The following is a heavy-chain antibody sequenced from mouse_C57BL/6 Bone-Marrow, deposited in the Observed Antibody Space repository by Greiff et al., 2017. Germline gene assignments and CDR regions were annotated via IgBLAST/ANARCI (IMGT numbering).Heavy chain of an antibody. CDR1: GYTFTSYW. CDR3: AARTGWAMDY. J-gene: IGHJ4*01. CDR2: IYPGSGST. D-gene: IGHD4-1*01. Sequence: QVQLKQSGAELVKPGASVKMSCKASGYTFTSYWITWVKQRPGQGLEWIGDIYPGSGSTNYNEKFKSKATLTVDTSSSTAYMQLSSLTSEDSAVYYCAARTGWAMDYWGQGTSVTVSS. V-gene: IGHV1-55*01.